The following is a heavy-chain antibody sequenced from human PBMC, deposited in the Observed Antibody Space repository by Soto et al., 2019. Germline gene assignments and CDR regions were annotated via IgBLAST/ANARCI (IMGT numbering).Heavy chain of an antibody. V-gene: IGHV1-69*08. J-gene: IGHJ4*02. CDR1: GGTFSSYT. CDR3: AREGAVVTMVRGVMDD. Sequence: QVQLVQSGAEVKKPGSSVKVSCKASGGTFSSYTISWVRQAPGQGLEWMGRIIPILGIANYAQKFQGRVTMTADKSTSTAYRELSSLRSEDTAVYYCAREGAVVTMVRGVMDDWGQGTLVTVSS. D-gene: IGHD3-10*01. CDR2: IIPILGIA.